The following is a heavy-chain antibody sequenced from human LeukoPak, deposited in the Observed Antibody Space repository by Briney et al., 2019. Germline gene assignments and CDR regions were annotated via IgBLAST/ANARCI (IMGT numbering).Heavy chain of an antibody. V-gene: IGHV3-33*03. D-gene: IGHD1-1*01. J-gene: IGHJ4*02. CDR1: GFTFSSYG. Sequence: PGRSLRLSCAASGFTFSSYGMHWVRQAPGKGLEWVAVIWYDGSNKYYADSVKRRFTISRDDSNTLYLQMNSLRADDTAVYYCAYLGLSSDWSDVPGPQIDHWGQGTLVSVAS. CDR3: AYLGLSSDWSDVPGPQIDH. CDR2: IWYDGSNK.